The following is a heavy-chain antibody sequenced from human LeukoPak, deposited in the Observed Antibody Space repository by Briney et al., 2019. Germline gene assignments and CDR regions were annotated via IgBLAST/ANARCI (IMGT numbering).Heavy chain of an antibody. Sequence: GGSLRLSCAASGFTFSSYWIHWVRQAPGKGLEWASCISSTSSYRYYAGSVKGRFTISRDNAKNSLYLQMNSLRAEDTAVYYCASSTDGYNLGTGGVDHWGQGTLVTVSS. D-gene: IGHD5-24*01. CDR1: GFTFSSYW. CDR2: ISSTSSYR. CDR3: ASSTDGYNLGTGGVDH. J-gene: IGHJ4*02. V-gene: IGHV3-21*01.